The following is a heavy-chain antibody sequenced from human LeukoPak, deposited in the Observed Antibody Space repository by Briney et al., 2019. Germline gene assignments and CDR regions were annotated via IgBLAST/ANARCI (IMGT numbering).Heavy chain of an antibody. J-gene: IGHJ4*02. Sequence: GGSLRLSCAASGFTFSSSAMSWVRQAPGKGLEWVANIKQDGSEKHYVDSVKGRFTISRDNAKNSLYLQMNSLRAEDTAVYYCARSRGYSGYDPQLYYFDYWGQGTLVTVSS. CDR3: ARSRGYSGYDPQLYYFDY. CDR2: IKQDGSEK. CDR1: GFTFSSSA. D-gene: IGHD5-12*01. V-gene: IGHV3-7*01.